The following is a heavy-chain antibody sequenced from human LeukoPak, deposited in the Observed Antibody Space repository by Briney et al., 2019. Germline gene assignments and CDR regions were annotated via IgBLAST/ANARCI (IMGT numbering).Heavy chain of an antibody. CDR2: MNPSGGTT. Sequence: ASVKVSCKASGYTFTSYYIHWVRQAPGQGLEWMGTMNPSGGTTSYAQKLQGKITMTRDTSTSTVYMELSSLRSEDTALYYCARGEYGSGSSQPFGYWGQGTLVTVSS. CDR1: GYTFTSYY. J-gene: IGHJ4*02. CDR3: ARGEYGSGSSQPFGY. V-gene: IGHV1-46*01. D-gene: IGHD3-10*01.